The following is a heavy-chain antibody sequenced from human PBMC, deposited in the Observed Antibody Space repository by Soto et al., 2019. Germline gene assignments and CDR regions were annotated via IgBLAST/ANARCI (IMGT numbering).Heavy chain of an antibody. J-gene: IGHJ4*02. V-gene: IGHV4-59*08. CDR1: GGSISTYY. D-gene: IGHD2-8*01. Sequence: QVQLQESGPGLVKPSETLSLTCTVSGGSISTYYWNWIRQPPGKGLEWIGSIYYGGSANYNPSLKSRVTISVDTSKKQFSLKLRSVTAAHTAVYYCARGGHCTNGVCSALDHCGQGTLVTVSS. CDR3: ARGGHCTNGVCSALDH. CDR2: IYYGGSA.